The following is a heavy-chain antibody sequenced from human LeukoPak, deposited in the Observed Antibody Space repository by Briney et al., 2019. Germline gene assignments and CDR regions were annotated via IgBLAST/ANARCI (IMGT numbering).Heavy chain of an antibody. CDR3: ARDRPLNWGYYFDY. CDR1: GFTVSSNY. V-gene: IGHV3-66*01. CDR2: IYSGGST. J-gene: IGHJ4*02. D-gene: IGHD7-27*01. Sequence: GGSLRLSCAASGFTVSSNYMSWVRQAPGKGLEWVSVIYSGGSTYYADSVKGRFTISRDNSKNTLYLQMNSLRAEDTAVYYCARDRPLNWGYYFDYWGQGTLVTVSS.